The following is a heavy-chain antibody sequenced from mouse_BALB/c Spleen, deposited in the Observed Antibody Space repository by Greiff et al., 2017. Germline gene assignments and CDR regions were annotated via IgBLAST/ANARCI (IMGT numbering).Heavy chain of an antibody. J-gene: IGHJ1*01. CDR1: GYTFTSYW. Sequence: EVQLQQSGTVLARPGASVKMSCKASGYTFTSYWMHWVRQRPGQGLEWIGAISPGNSDTRYNQKFKGKAKLTAVTSTSTAYMELRSLTNEDSAVYCCTIYYGSSYGYFDVWGAGTTVTVSS. CDR3: TIYYGSSYGYFDV. V-gene: IGHV1-5*01. D-gene: IGHD1-1*01. CDR2: ISPGNSDT.